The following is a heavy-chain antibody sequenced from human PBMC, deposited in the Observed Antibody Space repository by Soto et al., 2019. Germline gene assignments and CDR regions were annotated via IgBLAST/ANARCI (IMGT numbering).Heavy chain of an antibody. J-gene: IGHJ4*02. CDR1: GFTFSDYY. CDR2: ISSSGSTI. CDR3: ARDPVPRYYYDSSGYLGAFDY. D-gene: IGHD3-22*01. V-gene: IGHV3-11*01. Sequence: GGSLRLSCAASGFTFSDYYMSWIRQAPGKGLEWVSYISSSGSTIYYADSVKGRFTISRDNAKNSLYLQMNSLRAEDTAVYYCARDPVPRYYYDSSGYLGAFDYWGQGTLVTVSS.